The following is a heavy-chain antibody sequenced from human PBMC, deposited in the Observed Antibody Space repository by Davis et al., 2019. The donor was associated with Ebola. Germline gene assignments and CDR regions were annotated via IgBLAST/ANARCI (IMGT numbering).Heavy chain of an antibody. D-gene: IGHD4-17*01. J-gene: IGHJ2*01. CDR2: INPSGGST. CDR3: ARRTYYYDYGDYGGWYFDL. CDR1: GYTFTSYY. V-gene: IGHV1-46*01. Sequence: AASVKVSCKASGYTFTSYYMHWVRQAPGQGLEWMGIINPSGGSTSYAQKFQGRVTMTTDTSTSTAYMELRSLRSDDTAVYYCARRTYYYDYGDYGGWYFDLWGRGTLVTVSS.